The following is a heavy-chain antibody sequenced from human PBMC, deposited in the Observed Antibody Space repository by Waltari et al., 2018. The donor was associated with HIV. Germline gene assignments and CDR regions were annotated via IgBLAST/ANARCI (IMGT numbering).Heavy chain of an antibody. CDR2: IYYSGLT. Sequence: QVQLQESGPGLAKPSETLSLSCTVSGGSISSSYWSWIRQPPGKGLEWFGYIYYSGLTNYNPSLNSRVTISVDTSKNQFSLKLSSVTAADTAVYYCARDLGESSSWFGGVIGHWGQGILVTVSS. D-gene: IGHD6-13*01. CDR3: ARDLGESSSWFGGVIGH. J-gene: IGHJ4*02. CDR1: GGSISSSY. V-gene: IGHV4-59*01.